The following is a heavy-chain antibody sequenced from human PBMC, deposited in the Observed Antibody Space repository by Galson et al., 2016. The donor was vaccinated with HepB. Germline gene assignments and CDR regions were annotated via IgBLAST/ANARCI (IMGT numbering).Heavy chain of an antibody. D-gene: IGHD3-10*01. CDR1: GVSISTSF. V-gene: IGHV4-59*01. CDR3: ARDVTGSWYFDL. Sequence: SETLSLTCSVSGVSISTSFWNWIRQSPGKGLEWIGYVFDNGRVNYNPSLRSRINILLDTSENHFSLKLTSVTAADTAIYYCARDVTGSWYFDLWGRGTLVTVSA. J-gene: IGHJ2*01. CDR2: VFDNGRV.